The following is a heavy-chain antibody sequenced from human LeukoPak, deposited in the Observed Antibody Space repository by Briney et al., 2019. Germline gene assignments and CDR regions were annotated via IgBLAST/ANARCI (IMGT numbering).Heavy chain of an antibody. V-gene: IGHV3-23*01. Sequence: GGSLRLSCAASGFTFSSNGMTWVRQAPRKGLEWVSTISGSGGNTYYADSVKGQFTISRDNSKNTLYLQMNSLRAEDTAVYYCATGSTSYYYYGMDVWGQGTTVTVSS. J-gene: IGHJ6*02. CDR3: ATGSTSYYYYGMDV. D-gene: IGHD1-14*01. CDR2: ISGSGGNT. CDR1: GFTFSSNG.